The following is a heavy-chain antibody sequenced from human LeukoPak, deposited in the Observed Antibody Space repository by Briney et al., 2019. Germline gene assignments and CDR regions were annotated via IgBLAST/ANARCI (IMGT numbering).Heavy chain of an antibody. D-gene: IGHD3-10*01. CDR1: GFTISSYA. V-gene: IGHV3-30*04. CDR3: ARVLFPVWFGELPY. CDR2: ISYDGSNK. J-gene: IGHJ4*02. Sequence: GGSLRLSCAASGFTISSYAMHWVRQAPGKGLEWVAVISYDGSNKYYADSVKGRFTISRDNSKNTPYLQMNSLRAEDTAVYYCARVLFPVWFGELPYWGQGTLVTVSS.